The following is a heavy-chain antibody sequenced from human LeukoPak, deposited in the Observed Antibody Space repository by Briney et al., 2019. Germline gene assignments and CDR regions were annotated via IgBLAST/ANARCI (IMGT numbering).Heavy chain of an antibody. CDR2: MSGSGGST. CDR3: AKAPRVRVYFDY. CDR1: GFTFSSYA. V-gene: IGHV3-23*01. Sequence: GGSVRLSCAASGFTFSSYAVRWAPEAPGKALECVSSMSGSGGSTYYADSVKGRFTISRDNSKNTLYLQMNSLRAEDTAVYYCAKAPRVRVYFDYWGQGTLVTVSS. D-gene: IGHD1-1*01. J-gene: IGHJ4*02.